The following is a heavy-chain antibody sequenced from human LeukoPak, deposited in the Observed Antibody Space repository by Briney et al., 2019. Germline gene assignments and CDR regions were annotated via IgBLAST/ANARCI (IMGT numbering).Heavy chain of an antibody. Sequence: PGESLKISCKGSGYSFTSYWIGWVRQMPGKGLEWMGIIYPGDSDTRYSPSFQGQVTISADKSISTAYLQWSSLKASDTAMYYCASVYYDFWSGYSPFDPWGQGTLVTVSS. V-gene: IGHV5-51*01. CDR2: IYPGDSDT. CDR3: ASVYYDFWSGYSPFDP. CDR1: GYSFTSYW. J-gene: IGHJ5*02. D-gene: IGHD3-3*01.